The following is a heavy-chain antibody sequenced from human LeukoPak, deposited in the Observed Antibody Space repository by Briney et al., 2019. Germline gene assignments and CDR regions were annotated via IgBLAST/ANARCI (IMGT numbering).Heavy chain of an antibody. CDR2: IKQDGSEK. D-gene: IGHD6-19*01. CDR3: ARDWGGRSAVAGTFDY. Sequence: PGGSLRLSCAASGFTFSSYWMSWVSQAPGKGLEWVANIKQDGSEKYYVDSVKGRFTISRDNAKNSLYLQMNSLRAEDTAVYYCARDWGGRSAVAGTFDYWGQGTLVTVSS. J-gene: IGHJ4*02. CDR1: GFTFSSYW. V-gene: IGHV3-7*01.